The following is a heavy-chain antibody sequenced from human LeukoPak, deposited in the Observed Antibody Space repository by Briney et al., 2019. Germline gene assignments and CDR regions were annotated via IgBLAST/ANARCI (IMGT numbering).Heavy chain of an antibody. Sequence: PGGSLRLSCAASGFTFSSYAMSWVRQAPGKGLEWVSGISGSGGSTYYADSVKGRFTISRDNSKNTLHLQMNSPRAEDTAVYYCAXLPXYSSSWYEVDYWGQGTLVTVSS. J-gene: IGHJ4*02. CDR1: GFTFSSYA. V-gene: IGHV3-23*01. CDR2: ISGSGGST. CDR3: AXLPXYSSSWYEVDY. D-gene: IGHD6-13*01.